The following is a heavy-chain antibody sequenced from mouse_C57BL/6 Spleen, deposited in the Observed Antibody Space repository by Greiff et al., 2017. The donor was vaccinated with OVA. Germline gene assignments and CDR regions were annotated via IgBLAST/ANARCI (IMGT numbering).Heavy chain of an antibody. CDR2: ISSGGSYT. V-gene: IGHV5-6*01. Sequence: EVQVVESGGDLVKPGGSLKLSCAASGFTFSSYGMSWVRQTPDKRLEWVATISSGGSYTYYPDSVKGRFTISRDNAKNTLYLQMSSLKSEDTAMYYCARQGDYYGSSYNYAMDYWGQGTSVTVSS. J-gene: IGHJ4*01. CDR3: ARQGDYYGSSYNYAMDY. D-gene: IGHD1-1*01. CDR1: GFTFSSYG.